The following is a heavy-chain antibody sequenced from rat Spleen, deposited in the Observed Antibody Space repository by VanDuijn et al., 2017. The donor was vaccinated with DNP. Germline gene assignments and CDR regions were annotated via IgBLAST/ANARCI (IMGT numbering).Heavy chain of an antibody. CDR2: INTDGGST. CDR1: GFTFSDHL. Sequence: EVQLVETGGGLVQPGGSLKLSCVASGFTFSDHLMTWIRQVPGKGLEWVASINTDGGSTYYPDSVKGRFTISRDNGKNTLYLQMDSLRSEDTANYYCVRHDGQGAFWGQGAMVTVSS. CDR3: VRHDGQGAF. J-gene: IGHJ2*01. D-gene: IGHD4-1*01. V-gene: IGHV5-58*01.